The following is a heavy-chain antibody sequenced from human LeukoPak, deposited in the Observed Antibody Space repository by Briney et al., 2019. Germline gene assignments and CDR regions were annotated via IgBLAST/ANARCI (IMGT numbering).Heavy chain of an antibody. V-gene: IGHV3-23*01. CDR2: ISGSGGST. Sequence: GGSLRLSYAASGFTFSSYAMSWVRQAPGKGLEWVSAISGSGGSTYYADSVKGRFTISRDNSKNTLYLQMNSLRAEDTAVYYCAGPRYCSSTSCSLFDYWGQGTLVTVSS. CDR1: GFTFSSYA. D-gene: IGHD2-2*01. J-gene: IGHJ4*02. CDR3: AGPRYCSSTSCSLFDY.